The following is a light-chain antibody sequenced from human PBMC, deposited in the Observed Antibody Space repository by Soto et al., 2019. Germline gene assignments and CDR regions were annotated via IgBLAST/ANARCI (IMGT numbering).Light chain of an antibody. CDR1: QTLNIW. CDR3: QQYKSDSRT. J-gene: IGKJ1*01. Sequence: DLQMTQSPFTLSASVGDRVTITCRASQTLNIWLAWYQQKPGKAPKLLIYRASSLETGVPSRFSGSGSGTEFTLSINRLQPDDFATYYCQQYKSDSRTFGQGTRVEV. V-gene: IGKV1-5*03. CDR2: RAS.